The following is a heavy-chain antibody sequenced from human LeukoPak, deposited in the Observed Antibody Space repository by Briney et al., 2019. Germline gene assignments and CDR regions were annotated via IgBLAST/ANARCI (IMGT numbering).Heavy chain of an antibody. J-gene: IGHJ4*02. CDR2: IDPHSGGT. CDR3: ARGGGYSWFDY. CDR1: GYSFTAHF. Sequence: ASVKVSCKVSGYSFTAHFIHWVRQAPGQGLEWMGWIDPHSGGTNCAQKFQGRVTMTRDTSVSAVYMELSSLRSDATAVYYCARGGGYSWFDYWGQGTLVTVSS. V-gene: IGHV1-2*02. D-gene: IGHD5-18*01.